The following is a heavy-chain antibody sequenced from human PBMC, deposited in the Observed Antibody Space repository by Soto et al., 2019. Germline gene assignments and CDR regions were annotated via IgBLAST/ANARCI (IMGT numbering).Heavy chain of an antibody. CDR1: GGSVSSGSYY. CDR3: ARVELLNDDFDI. V-gene: IGHV4-61*01. CDR2: IYYSGST. J-gene: IGHJ3*02. Sequence: PSETLSLTXTVSGGSVSSGSYYWSWIRQPPGKGLEWIGYIYYSGSTNYNPSLKSRVTISVDTSKNQFSLKLSSVTAADTAVYYCARVELLNDDFDIWGKGTMVTVSS. D-gene: IGHD2-21*02.